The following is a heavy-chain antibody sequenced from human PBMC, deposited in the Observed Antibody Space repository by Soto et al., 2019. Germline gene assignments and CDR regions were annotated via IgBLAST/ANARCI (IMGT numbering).Heavy chain of an antibody. J-gene: IGHJ6*02. V-gene: IGHV1-2*02. CDR3: ARGQYYGPAYGMDV. Sequence: ASVKVSCKASGYTFTDYYIHWVRQAPGQGFEWMGWISPRTGSANFAQRFQGRVSMTRDTSITTAYMELRRLKSDDTAVYYCARGQYYGPAYGMDVWGQGTTVTVSS. CDR1: GYTFTDYY. CDR2: ISPRTGSA. D-gene: IGHD3-10*01.